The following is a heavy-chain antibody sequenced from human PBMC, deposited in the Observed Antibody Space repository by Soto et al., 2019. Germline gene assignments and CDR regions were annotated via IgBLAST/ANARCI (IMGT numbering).Heavy chain of an antibody. Sequence: PSETLSLTCTVSGDSIGGSNFYWGWLRQPPGKGLEWIGSIYYSGSTYYNPSLKSRVTISVDTSKNQFSLKLSSVTAADTAVYYCARMPRLTMVRGVIISVNWFDPWGQGTLVTVS. J-gene: IGHJ5*02. CDR1: GDSIGGSNFY. V-gene: IGHV4-39*01. CDR3: ARMPRLTMVRGVIISVNWFDP. D-gene: IGHD3-10*01. CDR2: IYYSGST.